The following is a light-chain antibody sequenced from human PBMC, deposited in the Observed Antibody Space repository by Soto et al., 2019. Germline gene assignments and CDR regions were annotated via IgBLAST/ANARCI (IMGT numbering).Light chain of an antibody. CDR1: QAITNN. CDR3: QQVKSYPRT. CDR2: EES. Sequence: DIHLTQSPSSLSASVGDRVTITCRASQAITNNLAWYQQKPGNPPKLLIYEESTLHSGVPSRFSGRKVGTQFILTIDSLQPEDFATYYCQQVKSYPRTFGGRTQVEIK. J-gene: IGKJ4*01. V-gene: IGKV1-9*01.